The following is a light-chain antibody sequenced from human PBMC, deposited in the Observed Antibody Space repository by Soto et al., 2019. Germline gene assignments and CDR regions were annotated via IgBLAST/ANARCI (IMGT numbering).Light chain of an antibody. CDR2: EGS. CDR1: SSDVGGYNY. CDR3: CSYAGDSTMV. J-gene: IGLJ3*02. V-gene: IGLV2-23*01. Sequence: QSVLTQPASVSGSPGQSITISCTGSSSDVGGYNYVSWYQQHPGKVPKVIIYEGSKRPSGISNRFSGSKSGNTASLTISGLQAEDEADYYCCSYAGDSTMVFGGGTKLTVL.